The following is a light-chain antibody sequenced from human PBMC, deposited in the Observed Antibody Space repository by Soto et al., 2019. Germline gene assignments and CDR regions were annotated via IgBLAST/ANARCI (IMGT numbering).Light chain of an antibody. Sequence: EIVMKQSPATLSVSAGDRVTLACRASHSVTGWLAWYQQKPGQAPRLLIYDASSRATGIPARFSGSGSGTDFTLTISSLEPEDFAVYFCQQYINWPRTFGQGTKVDI. CDR2: DAS. V-gene: IGKV3D-15*01. CDR3: QQYINWPRT. CDR1: HSVTGW. J-gene: IGKJ1*01.